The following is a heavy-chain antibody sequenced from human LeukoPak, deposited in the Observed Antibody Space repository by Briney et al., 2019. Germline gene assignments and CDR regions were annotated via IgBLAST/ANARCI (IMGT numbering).Heavy chain of an antibody. CDR1: GFTFSSHA. CDR2: MKQDGSEK. J-gene: IGHJ6*04. V-gene: IGHV3-7*03. Sequence: GASLRLFRAASGFTFSSHAMSWVRQAPGKGLEWVANMKQDGSEKYYVDSVKGRFTISRDNAKNSLYLQMNSLRVEDTAVYYCARKAYAMDVWGKGTTVTVSS. CDR3: ARKAYAMDV.